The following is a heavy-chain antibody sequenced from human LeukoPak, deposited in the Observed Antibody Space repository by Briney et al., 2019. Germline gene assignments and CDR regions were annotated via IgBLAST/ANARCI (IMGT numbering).Heavy chain of an antibody. Sequence: PGRCLTLSWAPAGLTFSIYSMNCVRQAAGKGLEWVSSLSVSSSYIYYADSVKGRFTISRANAKHSLDLQMNSLRAENTAVYYCARDSAYHGHDYWGQGTLVTVSS. D-gene: IGHD2-2*01. J-gene: IGHJ4*02. CDR3: ARDSAYHGHDY. CDR2: LSVSSSYI. CDR1: GLTFSIYS. V-gene: IGHV3-21*01.